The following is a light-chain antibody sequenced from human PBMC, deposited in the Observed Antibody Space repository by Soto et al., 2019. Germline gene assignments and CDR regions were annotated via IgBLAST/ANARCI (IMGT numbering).Light chain of an antibody. CDR3: SSYAGSNRV. Sequence: QSVLTQPPSASGSPGQSVTISCTGTSSDVGGYNYVSWYQQYPGKAPKLMIYEVIKRPSGVPDRFSGSKSGNPAYLTVSGLQAEDEADYYCSSYAGSNRVFGTGTKVTVL. V-gene: IGLV2-8*01. CDR2: EVI. CDR1: SSDVGGYNY. J-gene: IGLJ1*01.